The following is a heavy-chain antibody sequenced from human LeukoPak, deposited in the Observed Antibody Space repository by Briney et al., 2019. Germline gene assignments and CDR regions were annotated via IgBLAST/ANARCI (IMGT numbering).Heavy chain of an antibody. V-gene: IGHV3-53*01. CDR2: IYSGGST. J-gene: IGHJ4*02. CDR3: AREGEVIVGAQSGFDY. D-gene: IGHD1-26*01. CDR1: GFTVSSNY. Sequence: PGGSLRLSCAASGFTVSSNYMSWVRQAPGKGLEWVSVIYSGGSTYYADSVKGRFTISRDNSKNTLYLQMNSLRAEDTAVYYCAREGEVIVGAQSGFDYWGQGTLVTVSS.